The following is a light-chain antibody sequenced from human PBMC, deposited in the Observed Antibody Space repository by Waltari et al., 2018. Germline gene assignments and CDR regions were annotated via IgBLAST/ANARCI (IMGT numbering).Light chain of an antibody. J-gene: IGLJ1*01. CDR3: FSYAGTSSGV. Sequence: QSPLTQPASVSGSPGQSITIPCTGTSSDIRFYKLVSWYQQYPGKAPKVMIYEVTKRPSGVSNRFSGSKSGNTASLTISGLQAEDEADYYCFSYAGTSSGVFGTGTKVTVL. CDR1: SSDIRFYKL. V-gene: IGLV2-23*02. CDR2: EVT.